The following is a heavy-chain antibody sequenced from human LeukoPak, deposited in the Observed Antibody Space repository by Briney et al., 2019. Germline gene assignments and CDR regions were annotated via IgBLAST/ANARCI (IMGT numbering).Heavy chain of an antibody. J-gene: IGHJ3*02. D-gene: IGHD3-10*01. CDR1: GGSISSYY. V-gene: IGHV4-4*07. CDR2: IYTSGST. Sequence: SETLSLTCTVSGGSISSYYWSWIRQPAGKGLEWIGRIYTSGSTSYNPSLKSRVTMSVDTSKNQFSLKLSSVTAADTAVYYCARGRTAEWFGTQDAFDIWGQGTMVTVSS. CDR3: ARGRTAEWFGTQDAFDI.